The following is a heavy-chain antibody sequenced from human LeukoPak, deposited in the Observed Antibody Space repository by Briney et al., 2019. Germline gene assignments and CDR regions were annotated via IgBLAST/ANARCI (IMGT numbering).Heavy chain of an antibody. Sequence: PGGSLRPSCAASGFTFSSYSMNWVRQAPGKGLEWVSSISSSSSYIYYADSVKGRFTISRDNAKNSLYLQMNSLRAEDTAVYYCARDVSTRNWARNDVDYWGQGTLVTVSS. CDR1: GFTFSSYS. CDR2: ISSSSSYI. CDR3: ARDVSTRNWARNDVDY. D-gene: IGHD1-1*01. J-gene: IGHJ4*02. V-gene: IGHV3-21*01.